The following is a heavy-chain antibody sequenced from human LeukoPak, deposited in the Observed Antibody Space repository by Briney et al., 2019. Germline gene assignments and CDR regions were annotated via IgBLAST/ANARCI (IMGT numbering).Heavy chain of an antibody. CDR1: GFTFSSYS. Sequence: GGSLRLSCAASGFTFSSYSMNWVRQAPGKGLEWVSSIGSSSSYIYYADSVKGRFTISRDNAKNSLYLQMNSLRAEDTAVYYCARGGPPPGVGDSFDYWGQGTLVTVSS. V-gene: IGHV3-21*01. D-gene: IGHD2-21*01. J-gene: IGHJ4*02. CDR2: IGSSSSYI. CDR3: ARGGPPPGVGDSFDY.